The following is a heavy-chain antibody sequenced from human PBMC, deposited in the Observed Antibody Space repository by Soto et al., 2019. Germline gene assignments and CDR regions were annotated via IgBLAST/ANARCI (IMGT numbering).Heavy chain of an antibody. D-gene: IGHD6-13*01. CDR1: GFTCSSYA. V-gene: IGHV3-23*01. Sequence: RWSLRLSCAASGFTCSSYAMSWVRQAPGKGLEWVSAISGSGGSTYYADSVKGRFTISRDNSKNTLYLQMNSLRAEDTAVYYCAKDGYSSRTWGQGTLVTVSS. CDR2: ISGSGGST. CDR3: AKDGYSSRT. J-gene: IGHJ5*02.